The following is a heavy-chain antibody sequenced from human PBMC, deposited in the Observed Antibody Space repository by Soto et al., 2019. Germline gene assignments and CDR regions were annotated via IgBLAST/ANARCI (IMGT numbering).Heavy chain of an antibody. CDR3: AKDLTGKRLMDV. J-gene: IGHJ6*02. CDR2: ISYDGSIQ. CDR1: GFTFSSYG. Sequence: QVQLVESGGGVVQPGRSLRLSCAASGFTFSSYGLHWVRQAPGKGPAWAAVISYDGSIQYYADSVEGRFTISRDNSKNTVFLQMNSLRAEDTAVYYCAKDLTGKRLMDVWGQGTTVIVSS. D-gene: IGHD3-9*01. V-gene: IGHV3-30*18.